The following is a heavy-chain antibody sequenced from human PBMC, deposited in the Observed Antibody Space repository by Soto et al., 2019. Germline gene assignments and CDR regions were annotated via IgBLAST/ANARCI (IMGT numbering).Heavy chain of an antibody. CDR3: ANVDNWNMDRVDY. Sequence: QITLKESGPTLVNPTQTLTLTCTFSGFSLTSSGVGVGWIRQPPGKALVWLALIYWDDDRRYSPSLRERLTNTEDTSKNQVILTMTKMGPVDTATYYCANVDNWNMDRVDYWGQVTLVTVSS. J-gene: IGHJ4*02. CDR1: GFSLTSSGVG. CDR2: IYWDDDR. D-gene: IGHD1-20*01. V-gene: IGHV2-5*02.